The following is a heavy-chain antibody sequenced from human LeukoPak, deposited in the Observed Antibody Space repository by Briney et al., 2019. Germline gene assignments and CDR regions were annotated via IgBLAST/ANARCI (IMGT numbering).Heavy chain of an antibody. CDR1: GFTFSSYA. J-gene: IGHJ4*02. Sequence: GGSLRLSCAASGFTFSSYAMSWVRQTPGKGLEWVSPISGSGGSTYYADSVKGRFTISRDNSKNTLYLLMNSLRAEDTAVYYCAKDGYCYDRRGYFDYWGQGTLVTVSS. CDR3: AKDGYCYDRRGYFDY. V-gene: IGHV3-23*01. CDR2: ISGSGGST. D-gene: IGHD5-18*01.